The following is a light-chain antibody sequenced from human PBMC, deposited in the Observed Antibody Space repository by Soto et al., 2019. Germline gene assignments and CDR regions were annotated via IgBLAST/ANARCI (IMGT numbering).Light chain of an antibody. Sequence: QSALTQPASVSGSPGQSITISCTGTSSDVGGYNYVSWYQQHPGNVPKLMIYEVSNRPSGVVNRFSGSKSGNTASLTISGLQAEDEADYYCSSFTSSSTQVFGTGTKLTVL. CDR3: SSFTSSSTQV. V-gene: IGLV2-14*01. CDR1: SSDVGGYNY. CDR2: EVS. J-gene: IGLJ1*01.